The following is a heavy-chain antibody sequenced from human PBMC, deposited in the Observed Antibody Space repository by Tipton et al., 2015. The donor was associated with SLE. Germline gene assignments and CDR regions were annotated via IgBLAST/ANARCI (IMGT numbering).Heavy chain of an antibody. CDR3: ARDQVGYSGYTSFYYMDV. V-gene: IGHV4-59*01. Sequence: TLSLTCTVSGGSISTYYWSWIRQPPGKGLEWIGYIYYSGSTNYNPSLRSRVTISVDTSKNLFSLKLSSVTAADTAVYYCARDQVGYSGYTSFYYMDVWGKGTTVTASS. CDR2: IYYSGST. J-gene: IGHJ6*03. D-gene: IGHD5-12*01. CDR1: GGSISTYY.